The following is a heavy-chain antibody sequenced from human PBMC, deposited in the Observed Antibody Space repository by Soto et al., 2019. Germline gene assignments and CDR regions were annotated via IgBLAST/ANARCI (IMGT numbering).Heavy chain of an antibody. J-gene: IGHJ6*02. V-gene: IGHV3-30*18. CDR3: AKDLGVQIWGYYAWHD. Sequence: LRLSCEASGFTFSSYAMHWVRQAPGKGLEWVAVISYDGNNQYYADSVKGRFTISRDNSKNALYLQMSSLRAEDTALYYCAKDLGVQIWGYYAWHDCGQGTAGTVS. D-gene: IGHD3-16*01. CDR2: ISYDGNNQ. CDR1: GFTFSSYA.